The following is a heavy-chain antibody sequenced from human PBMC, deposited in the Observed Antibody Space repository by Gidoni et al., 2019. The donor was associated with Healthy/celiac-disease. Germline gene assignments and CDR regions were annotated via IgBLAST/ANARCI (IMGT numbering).Heavy chain of an antibody. V-gene: IGHV4-31*03. CDR3: ARFLDIVVVPAAIGLGGMDV. J-gene: IGHJ6*02. Sequence: QVQLQESGPGLVTPFQTLSPTCTVSGGSISSGGYYWSWIRQHPGKGLEWIGYIYYSGSTYYNPSLKSRVTISVDTSKNQFSLKLSSVTAADTAVYYCARFLDIVVVPAAIGLGGMDVWGQGTTVTVSS. D-gene: IGHD2-2*02. CDR2: IYYSGST. CDR1: GGSISSGGYY.